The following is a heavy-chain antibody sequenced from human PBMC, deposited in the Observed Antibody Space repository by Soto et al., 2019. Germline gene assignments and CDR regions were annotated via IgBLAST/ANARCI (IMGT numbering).Heavy chain of an antibody. CDR2: IIPILGIA. Sequence: QVQLVQSGAEVKKPGSSVKVSCKASGGTFSSYTISWVRQAPGQGLEWMGRIIPILGIANYAQKFQGRVTITADKSTSTAYMELSSLRSEDTAVYYCARDRGVHRLDAFDIWGQGTMVNVSS. CDR3: ARDRGVHRLDAFDI. D-gene: IGHD3-10*01. CDR1: GGTFSSYT. J-gene: IGHJ3*02. V-gene: IGHV1-69*08.